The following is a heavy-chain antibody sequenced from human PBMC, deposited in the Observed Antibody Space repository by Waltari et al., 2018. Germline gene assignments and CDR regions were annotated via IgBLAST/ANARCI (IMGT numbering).Heavy chain of an antibody. CDR1: GAYFECSSHY. CDR2: IYYSGST. V-gene: IGHV4-39*07. CDR3: ARTAYDHLTGYPTLDH. Sequence: QVQLQESGPGLVKPSETLSLTCSVSGAYFECSSHYGGWVRQPPGKGLEWIGSIYYSGSTYYNPSLKSRVNMSVDTANYQFSLKVTSVTAADTAIYYCARTAYDHLTGYPTLDHWGQGILVTVSS. J-gene: IGHJ4*02. D-gene: IGHD3-9*01.